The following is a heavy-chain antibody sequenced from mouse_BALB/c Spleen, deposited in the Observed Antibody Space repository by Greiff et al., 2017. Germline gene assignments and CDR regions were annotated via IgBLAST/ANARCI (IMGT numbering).Heavy chain of an antibody. CDR2: IYPGDGDT. CDR1: GYAFSSYW. D-gene: IGHD2-14*01. CDR3: ARWGEVRRAYYAMDY. Sequence: QVQLQQSGAELVRPGSSVKISCKASGYAFSSYWMNWVKQRPGQGLEWIGQIYPGDGDTNYNGKFKGKATLTADKSSSTAYMQLSSLTSEDSAVYFCARWGEVRRAYYAMDYWGQGTSVTVSS. V-gene: IGHV1-80*01. J-gene: IGHJ4*01.